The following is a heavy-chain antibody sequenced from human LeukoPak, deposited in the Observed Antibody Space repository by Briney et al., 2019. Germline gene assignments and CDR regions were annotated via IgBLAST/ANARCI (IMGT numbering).Heavy chain of an antibody. J-gene: IGHJ2*01. CDR1: GGSISSYY. D-gene: IGHD3-22*01. CDR3: ARPLAYYDSSGYRPWWYFDL. V-gene: IGHV4-59*08. CDR2: IYYSGST. Sequence: SETLSLTCTVSGGSISSYYWSWIRQPPGKGLEWIGYIYYSGSTNYNPSLKSRVTISVDTSKNQFSLKLSSVTAADTAVYYCARPLAYYDSSGYRPWWYFDLWGRGTLVTVSS.